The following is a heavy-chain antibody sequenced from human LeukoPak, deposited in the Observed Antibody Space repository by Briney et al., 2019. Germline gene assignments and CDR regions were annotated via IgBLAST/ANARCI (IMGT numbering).Heavy chain of an antibody. CDR3: ARGPYSSSWHDY. D-gene: IGHD6-13*01. Sequence: SETLSLTCTVSGGSISSYYWSWIRQPPGKGLEWIGYIYTSGSTNYNPSLKSRGTISVDTSKNQFSLKLSSVTAADTAVYYCARGPYSSSWHDYWGQGTLVTVSS. CDR1: GGSISSYY. J-gene: IGHJ4*02. CDR2: IYTSGST. V-gene: IGHV4-4*09.